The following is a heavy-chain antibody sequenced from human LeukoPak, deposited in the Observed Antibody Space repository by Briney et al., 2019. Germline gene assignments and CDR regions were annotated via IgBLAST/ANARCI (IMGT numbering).Heavy chain of an antibody. D-gene: IGHD5-18*01. J-gene: IGHJ4*02. CDR3: AKDREAMATLYYFDY. CDR2: ISYDGSNK. CDR1: GFTFNSYS. Sequence: GGSLRLSCAASGFTFNSYSMHWVRQAPGKGLEWVAVISYDGSNKYYADSVKGRFTISRDNSKNTLYLQMNSLRAEDTAVYYCAKDREAMATLYYFDYWGQGTLVTVSS. V-gene: IGHV3-30*04.